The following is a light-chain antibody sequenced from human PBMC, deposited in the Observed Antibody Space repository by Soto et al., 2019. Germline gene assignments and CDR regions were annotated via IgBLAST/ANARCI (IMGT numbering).Light chain of an antibody. CDR1: QGVGSN. V-gene: IGKV3-15*01. J-gene: IGKJ1*01. CDR2: AAS. CDR3: QQYYNWPRT. Sequence: EIVMTQSPGTLSVSPGERATLSCRASQGVGSNLAWYQQRPGQAPRLLIYAASTRATDIPARFTGRGSGTEFTLTISSLQSEDFAIYFCQQYYNWPRTFGQGTKVEI.